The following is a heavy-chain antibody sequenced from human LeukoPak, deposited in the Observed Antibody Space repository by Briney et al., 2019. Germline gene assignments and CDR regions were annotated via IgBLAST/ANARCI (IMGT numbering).Heavy chain of an antibody. CDR3: ARDSRAVADPNFDY. CDR1: DFAITSAYY. Sequence: PSETLSLTCAVSDFAITSAYYWGWIRQPPGKGLEWIGSIYHSGNSYYNPSLKSRVTISVDTSKNQFSVKLSSVTAADTAVYYCARDSRAVADPNFDYWGQGTLVTVSS. J-gene: IGHJ4*02. V-gene: IGHV4-38-2*02. D-gene: IGHD6-19*01. CDR2: IYHSGNS.